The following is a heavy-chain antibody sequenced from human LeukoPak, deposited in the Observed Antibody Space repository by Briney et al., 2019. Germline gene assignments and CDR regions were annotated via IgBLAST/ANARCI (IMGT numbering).Heavy chain of an antibody. Sequence: GGSLRLSCAASGFTFNNYAIHWVRQAPGKGLEWVAVIWYDGNNKYYADSVKGRFTVSRDNSKNTLYLQMNSLRAEDTAVYYCARDSLVVAGENFFDYWGQGTLVTVSS. CDR1: GFTFNNYA. D-gene: IGHD3-22*01. V-gene: IGHV3-33*08. CDR2: IWYDGNNK. J-gene: IGHJ4*02. CDR3: ARDSLVVAGENFFDY.